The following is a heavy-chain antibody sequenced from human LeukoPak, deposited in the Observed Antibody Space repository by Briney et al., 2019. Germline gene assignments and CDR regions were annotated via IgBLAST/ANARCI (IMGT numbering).Heavy chain of an antibody. CDR1: GGSISSGDYY. CDR3: AGDTGTVFDP. CDR2: IYYSGST. J-gene: IGHJ5*02. Sequence: SETLSLTCTVSGGSISSGDYYWSWIRQPPGKGLEWIGYIYYSGSTYYNPSLKSRVTISVDTSKNQFSLKLTSVTAADTAVYYCAGDTGTVFDPWGQGTLVTVSS. D-gene: IGHD3-10*01. V-gene: IGHV4-30-4*02.